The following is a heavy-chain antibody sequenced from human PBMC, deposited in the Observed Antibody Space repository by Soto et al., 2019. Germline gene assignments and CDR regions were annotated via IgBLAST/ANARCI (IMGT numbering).Heavy chain of an antibody. CDR1: GFTFSSYA. CDR3: ARDWGEYSSSEDY. J-gene: IGHJ4*02. Sequence: PGGSLRLSCAASGFTFSSYAMHWVRQAPGKGLEWVAVISYDGSNKYYADSVKGRFTISRDNSKNTLYLQMNSLRAEDTAVYYCARDWGEYSSSEDYWGQGTLVTVSS. CDR2: ISYDGSNK. D-gene: IGHD6-13*01. V-gene: IGHV3-30-3*01.